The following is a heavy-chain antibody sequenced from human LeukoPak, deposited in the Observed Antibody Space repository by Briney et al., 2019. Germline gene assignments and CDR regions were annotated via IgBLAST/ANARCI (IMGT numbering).Heavy chain of an antibody. V-gene: IGHV1-8*03. CDR3: ARTSRSITIFGVVISFDY. CDR1: GYTFTSYD. J-gene: IGHJ4*02. D-gene: IGHD3-3*01. CDR2: MNPNSGNT. Sequence: ASVKVPCKASGYTFTSYDINWVRQATGQWLEWMGWMNPNSGNTGYAQKFQGRVTITRNTSISTAYMELSSLRSEDTAVYYCARTSRSITIFGVVISFDYWGQGTLVTVSS.